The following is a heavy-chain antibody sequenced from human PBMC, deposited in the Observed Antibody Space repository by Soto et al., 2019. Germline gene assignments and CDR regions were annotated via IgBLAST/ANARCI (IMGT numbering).Heavy chain of an antibody. Sequence: QVQLVQSGAEVKKPGSSVKVSCKASGGTFSSYAISWVRQAPGQGLEWMGGIIPIFGTANYAQKFQGRVTITADESASTAYMELSSVRSEDTVVYYCAVPDDYGRNWYFDLWGRGTLVTVSS. CDR1: GGTFSSYA. D-gene: IGHD4-17*01. J-gene: IGHJ2*01. CDR3: AVPDDYGRNWYFDL. CDR2: IIPIFGTA. V-gene: IGHV1-69*01.